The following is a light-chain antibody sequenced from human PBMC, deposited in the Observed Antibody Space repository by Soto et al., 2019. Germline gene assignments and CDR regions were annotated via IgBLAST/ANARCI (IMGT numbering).Light chain of an antibody. CDR3: SSYTSNSARYV. V-gene: IGLV2-14*01. CDR2: DVS. CDR1: SSEVGGYNC. J-gene: IGLJ1*01. Sequence: QSVLTQPASVSGSPGQSITISCTGTSSEVGGYNCVSWYQQHPGKAPKLIIHDVSNRPSGVSNRFSGSKSGNTASLTICGLQAEDDADYYCSSYTSNSARYVFGTGTKLTVL.